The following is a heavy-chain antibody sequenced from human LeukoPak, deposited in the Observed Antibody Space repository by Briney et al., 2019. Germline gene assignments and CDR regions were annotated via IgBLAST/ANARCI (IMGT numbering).Heavy chain of an antibody. CDR2: IYSSGST. CDR3: ARGPYSSGWYEMHFQD. D-gene: IGHD6-19*01. CDR1: GGSISSGDYY. J-gene: IGHJ1*01. V-gene: IGHV4-30-4*01. Sequence: PSETLSLTCTVSGGSISSGDYYWNWIRQSPGKGLEWIGYIYSSGSTYYNPALKSRLAISVDMSKNHFSLKLTSVTAADTALYYCARGPYSSGWYEMHFQDWGQGTLVIVSS.